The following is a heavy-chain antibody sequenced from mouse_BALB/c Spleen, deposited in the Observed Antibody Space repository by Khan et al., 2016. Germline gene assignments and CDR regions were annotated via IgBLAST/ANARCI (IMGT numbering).Heavy chain of an antibody. Sequence: QVQLKESGPGLVAPSPSLSITCTVSGFSLTSYDISWIRQPPGKGLEWLGGIWTGGGTNYNSAFMSRMIISKDNSKSQVFLNMNSLQTDDTAIYYCVREGYGTTYGAIDYWGQGTSVTVSS. CDR1: GFSLTSYD. J-gene: IGHJ4*01. V-gene: IGHV2-9-2*01. CDR3: VREGYGTTYGAIDY. CDR2: IWTGGGT. D-gene: IGHD1-1*01.